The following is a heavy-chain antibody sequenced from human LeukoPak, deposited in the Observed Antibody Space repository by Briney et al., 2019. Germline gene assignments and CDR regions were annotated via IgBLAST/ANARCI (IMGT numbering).Heavy chain of an antibody. CDR2: IYYSGST. CDR3: ASRGFNRDDY. Sequence: PSETLSLTCTVSGGSISSSSYYWGWIRQPPGKGLEWIGSIYYSGSTYYNPSLKSRVTISVDTSKNQFSLKLSSVTAADTVVYYCASRGFNRDDYWGQGTLVTVSS. J-gene: IGHJ4*02. CDR1: GGSISSSSYY. V-gene: IGHV4-39*01. D-gene: IGHD1-14*01.